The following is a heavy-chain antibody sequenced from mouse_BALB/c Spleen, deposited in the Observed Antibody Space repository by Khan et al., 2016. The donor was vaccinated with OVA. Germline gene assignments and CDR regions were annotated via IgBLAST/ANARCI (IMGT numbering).Heavy chain of an antibody. Sequence: VQLVQSGGGLVQPVGSLKLSCAASGFTFSSNTMSWVRQTPEKRLECVSYITNGGGKTYYPDTVKGRFTISRYNAKNTLYLQMSSLKSEDKAMYYYARITTCNTTALDYWGQGTSVTVSS. CDR3: ARITTCNTTALDY. J-gene: IGHJ4*01. V-gene: IGHV5-12-2*01. CDR1: GFTFSSNT. D-gene: IGHD1-1*01. CDR2: ITNGGGKT.